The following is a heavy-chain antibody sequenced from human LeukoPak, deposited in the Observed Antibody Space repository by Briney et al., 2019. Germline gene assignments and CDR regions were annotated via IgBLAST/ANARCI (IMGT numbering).Heavy chain of an antibody. Sequence: GGSLRLSCAASGFTFSSYGMHWVRQAPGKGLEWVAFIRYDEINKYYADSVKGRFTISRDNSKNTLYLQMNSLRPEDTAVYYCAKVEPSDYYYDSSGWHYDYWGQGTLVTVSS. CDR1: GFTFSSYG. V-gene: IGHV3-30*02. D-gene: IGHD3-22*01. CDR3: AKVEPSDYYYDSSGWHYDY. J-gene: IGHJ4*02. CDR2: IRYDEINK.